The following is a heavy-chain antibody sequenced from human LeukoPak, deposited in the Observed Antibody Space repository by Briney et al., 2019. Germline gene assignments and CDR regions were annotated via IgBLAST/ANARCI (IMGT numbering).Heavy chain of an antibody. CDR1: GFTVSSNY. D-gene: IGHD2-2*01. J-gene: IGHJ3*02. CDR2: IYSGGST. CDR3: GRDTPPPQYCSSTSCLPDAFDI. Sequence: TGGSLRLSCAASGFTVSSNYMSWVRQAPGKGLEWVSVIYSGGSTYYADSVKGRFTISRDNSKNTLYLQMNTLTDEDTAVYYLGRDTPPPQYCSSTSCLPDAFDIWGQGTMVTVSS. V-gene: IGHV3-53*01.